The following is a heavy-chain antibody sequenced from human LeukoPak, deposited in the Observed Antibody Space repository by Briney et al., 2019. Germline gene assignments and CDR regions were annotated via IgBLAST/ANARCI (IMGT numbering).Heavy chain of an antibody. D-gene: IGHD3-10*01. CDR2: ISSSGSTI. Sequence: PGGSLRLSCAASGFTFSSYAMSWVRQAPGKGLEWVSYISSSGSTIYYADSVKGRFTISRDNAKNSLYLQMNSLRAEDTAVYYCARCRYGSGSYSQDWGQGTLVTVSS. CDR3: ARCRYGSGSYSQD. CDR1: GFTFSSYA. J-gene: IGHJ4*02. V-gene: IGHV3-48*04.